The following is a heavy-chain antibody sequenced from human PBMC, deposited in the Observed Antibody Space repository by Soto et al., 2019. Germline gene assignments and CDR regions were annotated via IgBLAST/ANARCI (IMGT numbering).Heavy chain of an antibody. CDR1: GGTFSSYA. J-gene: IGHJ6*02. V-gene: IGHV1-69*13. CDR3: ASGWRVIPYYYYYYGMDV. Sequence: ASVKVSCKASGGTFSSYAISWVRQAPGQGLEWMGGIIPIFGTANYAQKFQGRVTITADESTSTAYMELSSLRSEDTAVYYCASGWRVIPYYYYYYGMDVWGQGTTVTVSS. D-gene: IGHD2-21*01. CDR2: IIPIFGTA.